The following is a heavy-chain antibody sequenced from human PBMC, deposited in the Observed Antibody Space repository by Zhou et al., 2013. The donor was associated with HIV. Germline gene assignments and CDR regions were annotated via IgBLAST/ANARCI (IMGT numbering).Heavy chain of an antibody. V-gene: IGHV1-69*04. Sequence: QVRLVQSGPAVMMPGSSVKVSCKTSGDTFTNYDFTWVRRAPGQGLEWMGRIIPILNLTNNAQKFQGRLSITVDKSTTTVYMDLSSLRSDDTAVYYCARVRDGYNSGEYYFDSWGQGTLVTVSS. J-gene: IGHJ4*02. CDR2: IIPILNLT. D-gene: IGHD5-12*01. CDR1: GDTFTNYD. CDR3: ARVRDGYNSGEYYFDS.